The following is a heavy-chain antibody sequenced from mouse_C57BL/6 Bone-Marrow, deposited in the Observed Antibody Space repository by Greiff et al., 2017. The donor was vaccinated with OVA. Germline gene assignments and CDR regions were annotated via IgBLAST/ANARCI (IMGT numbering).Heavy chain of an antibody. J-gene: IGHJ1*03. CDR2: IHPNRGST. CDR1: GYTFTSYW. Sequence: VQLHQPGAELVKPGASVKLSCKASGYTFTSYWMHWVKQRPGQGLEWIGMIHPNRGSTNYNEKFKSKATLTVDKSSSTAYMQLSSLTSEDSAVDYCAREVIPYWYFDVWGTGTTVTVSS. CDR3: AREVIPYWYFDV. D-gene: IGHD1-1*01. V-gene: IGHV1-64*01.